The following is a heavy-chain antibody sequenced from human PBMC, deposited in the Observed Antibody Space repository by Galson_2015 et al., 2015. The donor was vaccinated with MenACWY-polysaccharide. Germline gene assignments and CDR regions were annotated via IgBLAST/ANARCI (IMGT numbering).Heavy chain of an antibody. CDR2: INADGSAT. Sequence: SLRLSCAASGFSLNTYWMHWVRHAPGKGLVWVSRINADGSATGYADSVRGRFTISRDNAKNTLYLEMNSLRAEDTAVYYCTKAGAKYCSGSSCYFNWFDPWGQGTLVTVSS. CDR1: GFSLNTYW. J-gene: IGHJ5*02. V-gene: IGHV3-74*01. CDR3: TKAGAKYCSGSSCYFNWFDP. D-gene: IGHD2-15*01.